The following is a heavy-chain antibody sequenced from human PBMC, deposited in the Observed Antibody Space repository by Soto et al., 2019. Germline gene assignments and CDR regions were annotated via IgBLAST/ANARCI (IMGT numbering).Heavy chain of an antibody. CDR3: AKSLVRGRAVAGNFDY. CDR1: GFTFSSYA. V-gene: IGHV3-23*01. D-gene: IGHD6-19*01. J-gene: IGHJ4*02. Sequence: GGSLRLSCAASGFTFSSYAMSWVRQAPGKGLEWVSAISGSGGSTYYADSVKGRFTISRNNSKNTLYLQMNSLRAEDTAVYYCAKSLVRGRAVAGNFDYWGQGTLVTVSS. CDR2: ISGSGGST.